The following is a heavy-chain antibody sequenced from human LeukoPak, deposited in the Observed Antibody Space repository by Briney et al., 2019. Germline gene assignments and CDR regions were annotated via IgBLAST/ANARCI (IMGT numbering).Heavy chain of an antibody. CDR3: ARAPGTMIVVDY. CDR1: GFTFTSYG. J-gene: IGHJ4*02. V-gene: IGHV3-30*03. Sequence: GGSLRLSCAASGFTFTSYGFHWVRQAPGKALEWVAFMSYNGNKKYGDSVKGRFTISRDNSKNTLYLQMNSLRPDDTAVYYCARAPGTMIVVDYWGQGTLVTVSS. CDR2: MSYNGNK. D-gene: IGHD3-22*01.